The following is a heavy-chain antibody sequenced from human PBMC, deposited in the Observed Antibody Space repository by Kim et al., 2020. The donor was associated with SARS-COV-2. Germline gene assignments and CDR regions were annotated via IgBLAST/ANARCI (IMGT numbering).Heavy chain of an antibody. V-gene: IGHV4-34*01. D-gene: IGHD2-2*03. CDR3: ARVDIVVVPAAVKDYYGMDV. J-gene: IGHJ6*02. Sequence: RVTISVDTSKNQFSLKLSSVTAADTAVYYCARVDIVVVPAAVKDYYGMDVWGQGTTVTVSS.